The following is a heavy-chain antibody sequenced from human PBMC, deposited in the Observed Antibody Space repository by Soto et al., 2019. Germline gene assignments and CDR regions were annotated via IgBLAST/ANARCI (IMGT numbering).Heavy chain of an antibody. J-gene: IGHJ6*02. Sequence: HVQLHQSGPRLVKPSQTLSLECSVIGGSVKTGDNYWSWVRQSPGRGLEWIGYIYHTGNTFYNLALENRGTMSVEASTNQFSLTLTSVTAGDTAVYFCAREPLDGMDVWGQGTNVTVSS. V-gene: IGHV4-30-4*01. CDR2: IYHTGNT. CDR3: AREPLDGMDV. CDR1: GGSVKTGDNY.